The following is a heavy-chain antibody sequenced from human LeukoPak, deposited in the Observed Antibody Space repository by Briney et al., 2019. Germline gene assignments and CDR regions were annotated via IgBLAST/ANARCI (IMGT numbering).Heavy chain of an antibody. CDR3: ARETYSNILTGTDY. Sequence: GASVKVSSKAPGYTFTTYGLTWVREAPGQGLEWLGWISTYDDNIKYAQSPQGRLTLTRDTSTSTAYMELRSLTSDDTAVYYCARETYSNILTGTDYWGPGTLVTVSS. J-gene: IGHJ4*02. V-gene: IGHV1-18*01. D-gene: IGHD3-9*01. CDR1: GYTFTTYG. CDR2: ISTYDDNI.